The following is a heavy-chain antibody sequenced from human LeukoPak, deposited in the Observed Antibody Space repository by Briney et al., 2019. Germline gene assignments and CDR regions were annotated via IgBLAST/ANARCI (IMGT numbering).Heavy chain of an antibody. V-gene: IGHV4-39*01. J-gene: IGHJ5*02. Sequence: PSETLSLTCTVSGGSIGSSSYYWGWIRQPPGKGLEWIGSIYYSGSTYYNPSLKSRVTISVDTSKNQFSLKLSSVTAADTAVYYCARQQRITMIVVVLNWFDPWGQGTLVTVSS. CDR3: ARQQRITMIVVVLNWFDP. CDR2: IYYSGST. D-gene: IGHD3-22*01. CDR1: GGSIGSSSYY.